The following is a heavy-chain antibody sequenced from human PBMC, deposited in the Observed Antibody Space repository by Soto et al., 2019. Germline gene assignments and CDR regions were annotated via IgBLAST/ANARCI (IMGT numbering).Heavy chain of an antibody. CDR3: ALHPEVWFGYYYYGMDV. CDR2: ISSSGSTI. Sequence: TGGSLRLSCAASGFTVSSKYMKWVRQAPGKGLEWVSYISSSGSTIYYADSVKGRFTFSRDNAKISLYLQMNGLSAKDTAVYYCALHPEVWFGYYYYGMDVWGKGTTGTVSS. CDR1: GFTVSSKY. J-gene: IGHJ6*04. V-gene: IGHV3-48*03. D-gene: IGHD3-10*01.